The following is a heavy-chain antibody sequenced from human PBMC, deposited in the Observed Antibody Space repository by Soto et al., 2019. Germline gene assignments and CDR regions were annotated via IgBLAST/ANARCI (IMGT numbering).Heavy chain of an antibody. CDR2: ISSTGNTI. Sequence: EVQLVESGGDLVQPGGSLRLSCAASGFTFSTYSMNWVRQAPGKGLEWVSYISSTGNTIYYPDSVKGRFTISRDTAMKSLYLQMNSLRAEDTAVYYCARSGYFDYWGQGTLVTVSS. D-gene: IGHD2-8*02. CDR3: ARSGYFDY. V-gene: IGHV3-48*01. J-gene: IGHJ4*02. CDR1: GFTFSTYS.